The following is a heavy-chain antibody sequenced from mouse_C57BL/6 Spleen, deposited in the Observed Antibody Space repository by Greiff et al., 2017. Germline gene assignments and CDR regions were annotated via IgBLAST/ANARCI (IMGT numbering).Heavy chain of an antibody. V-gene: IGHV1-55*01. D-gene: IGHD2-4*01. CDR3: ARAYYDYGGDAMDY. J-gene: IGHJ4*01. CDR2: IYPGSGST. CDR1: GYTFTSYW. Sequence: VQLQQPGAELVKPGASVKMSCKASGYTFTSYWITWVKQRPGQGLEWIGDIYPGSGSTYYNEKFKSKATLTVDTSSSTAYMQLSSLTSEDSAVYYWARAYYDYGGDAMDYWGQGTSVTVSS.